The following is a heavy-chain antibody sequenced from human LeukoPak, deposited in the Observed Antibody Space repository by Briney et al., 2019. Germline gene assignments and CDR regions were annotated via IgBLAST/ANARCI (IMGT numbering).Heavy chain of an antibody. CDR3: ATRSSLSGYFYFDY. V-gene: IGHV1-2*02. CDR1: GYPFTDYY. Sequence: ASVKVSCKASGYPFTDYYIHWVRQAPGQGLEWMGWLNPNSDGTSYAPKFQGRVTMTGDTSASTAYMELSRLRSDDTAVYYCATRSSLSGYFYFDYWGQGTLVTVSS. D-gene: IGHD5-12*01. CDR2: LNPNSDGT. J-gene: IGHJ4*02.